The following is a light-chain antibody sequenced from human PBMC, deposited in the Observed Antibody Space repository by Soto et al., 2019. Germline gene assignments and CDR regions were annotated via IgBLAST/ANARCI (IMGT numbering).Light chain of an antibody. CDR2: DAS. CDR1: QSISSW. CDR3: QQYDNLPRT. J-gene: IGKJ1*01. Sequence: DIQMTHSPSTLSASVGHRVTITSRARQSISSWLAWYQQKPGKAPKLLIYDASNLETGVPSRFSGSGSGTDFTFTISSLQPEDIATYYCQQYDNLPRTFGQGTKVDIK. V-gene: IGKV1-33*01.